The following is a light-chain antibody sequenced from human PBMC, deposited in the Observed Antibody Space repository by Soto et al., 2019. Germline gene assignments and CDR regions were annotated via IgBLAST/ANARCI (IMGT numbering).Light chain of an antibody. V-gene: IGLV2-11*01. CDR3: CSYAGSYSWV. Sequence: QSALTQPRSVSGSPGQSVTISCTGTSSDVGAYNYVSWYQHHPGKAPKVMIYDVSERPSGVPDRFSGSKSDNKASLTISGLQAEDEADYYCCSYAGSYSWVCGGGTKLTVL. CDR1: SSDVGAYNY. J-gene: IGLJ3*02. CDR2: DVS.